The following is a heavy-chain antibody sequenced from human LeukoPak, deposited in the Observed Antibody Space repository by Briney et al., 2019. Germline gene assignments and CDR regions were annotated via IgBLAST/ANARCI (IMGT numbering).Heavy chain of an antibody. CDR1: GFTVSSNY. V-gene: IGHV3-66*01. Sequence: GGSLRLSCAASGFTVSSNYMTWVRQAPGKGLEWVSIISSGGGTYYADSVKGRFTISRDNSKNTLYLQMNSLRAEDTAVYYCAGSIYDYVWGSLDYWGQGTLVTVSS. CDR3: AGSIYDYVWGSLDY. J-gene: IGHJ4*02. CDR2: ISSGGGT. D-gene: IGHD3-16*01.